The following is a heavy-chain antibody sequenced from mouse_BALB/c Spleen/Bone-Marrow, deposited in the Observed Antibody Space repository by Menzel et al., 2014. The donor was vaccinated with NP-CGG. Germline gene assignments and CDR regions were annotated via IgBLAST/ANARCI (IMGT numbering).Heavy chain of an antibody. CDR3: ASYRYAWYFDV. CDR2: IDPANGNT. D-gene: IGHD2-14*01. J-gene: IGHJ1*01. V-gene: IGHV14-3*02. CDR1: GFNIKDTY. Sequence: EVQVVESGAELVKPGASVKLSCTASGFNIKDTYMHWVKQRPEQGLEGIGRIDPANGNTKYDPKFQGKATITADTSSNTAYLQLSSLTSEDTAVYYCASYRYAWYFDVWGAGTTVTVSS.